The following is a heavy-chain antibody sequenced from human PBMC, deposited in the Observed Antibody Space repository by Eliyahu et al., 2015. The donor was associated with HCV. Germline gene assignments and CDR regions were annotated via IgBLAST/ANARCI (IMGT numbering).Heavy chain of an antibody. J-gene: IGHJ4*02. D-gene: IGHD3-10*01. CDR1: GFTFSNFA. V-gene: IGHV3-30*15. CDR2: ISDVGGSK. Sequence: QLQLVESGGGVVQPGGSLRLSCAASGFTFSNFAMHWVRQAPGKGLEWVALISDVGGSKYYADSVKGRLTISRDNSKNTLYLQMSSLRVEDTAVYYCARGGVGDGHWGQGTLVTVSS. CDR3: ARGGVGDGH.